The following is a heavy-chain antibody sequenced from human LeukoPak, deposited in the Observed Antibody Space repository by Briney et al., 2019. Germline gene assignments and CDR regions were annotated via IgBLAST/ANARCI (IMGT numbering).Heavy chain of an antibody. CDR1: GGSISSYYW. D-gene: IGHD6-13*01. CDR3: AHRRRAAGWFDWFDP. J-gene: IGHJ5*02. CDR2: IFWDDDN. V-gene: IGHV2-5*08. Sequence: TLSLTCTVSGGSISSYYWSWIRQPPGKALEWLALIFWDDDNYYSPSLKSRLTITKDTSKNQVVLIMTNMDPVDTATYYCAHRRRAAGWFDWFDPWGQGTLVTVSS.